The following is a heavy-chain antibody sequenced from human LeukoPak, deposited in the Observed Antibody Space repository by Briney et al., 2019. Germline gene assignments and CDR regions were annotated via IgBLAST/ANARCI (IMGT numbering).Heavy chain of an antibody. CDR3: ARLLDHDYSDYYFDY. CDR1: GGSISTSSNS. CDR2: IYYSGST. V-gene: IGHV4-39*01. D-gene: IGHD4-11*01. Sequence: SETLSLTCTVSGGSISTSSNSWGWIRQPPGKGLECIGTIYYSGSTDYNPSLKGRVTISVDSSKNQFSLKLSSVTATDTAVYYCARLLDHDYSDYYFDYWGQGTLVTVSS. J-gene: IGHJ4*02.